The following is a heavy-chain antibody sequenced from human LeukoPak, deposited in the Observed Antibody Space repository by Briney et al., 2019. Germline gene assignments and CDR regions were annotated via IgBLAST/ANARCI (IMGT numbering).Heavy chain of an antibody. J-gene: IGHJ4*02. V-gene: IGHV1-2*06. CDR2: INPNSGGT. CDR3: ARSVVVPPNFDY. Sequence: GASVKVSCKASGYTFTGYYMHWVRQAPGQGLEWMGRINPNSGGTNYARKFQGRITMTRDTSISTAYMELSRLRSDDTAVYYCARSVVVPPNFDYWGQGTLVTVSS. D-gene: IGHD2-2*01. CDR1: GYTFTGYY.